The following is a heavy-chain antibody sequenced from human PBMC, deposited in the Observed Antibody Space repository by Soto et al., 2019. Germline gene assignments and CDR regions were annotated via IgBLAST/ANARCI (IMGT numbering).Heavy chain of an antibody. CDR1: GYTFTNYE. J-gene: IGHJ5*02. CDR3: ARGRGGYCSGGVCYRFLDP. Sequence: ALVKVSCKASGYTFTNYETIWVRQATGQGLEWMGWMNPNSGDTVYAQKFQGRVTMTRDSSISTAYMELSSLTSEDTAVYYCARGRGGYCSGGVCYRFLDPWGQGTLVTVAS. D-gene: IGHD2-15*01. CDR2: MNPNSGDT. V-gene: IGHV1-8*01.